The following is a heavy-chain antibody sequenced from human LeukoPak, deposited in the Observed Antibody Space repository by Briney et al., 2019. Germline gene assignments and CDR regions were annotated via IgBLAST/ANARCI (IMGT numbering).Heavy chain of an antibody. Sequence: KTSETLSLTCTVSGGSISSYYWSWIRQPPGKGLEWIGYIYYSGSTNYNPSLKSRVTISVDTSKNQFSLKLGSVTAADTAVYYCARDQGYGDYALDYWGQGTLVTVSS. CDR3: ARDQGYGDYALDY. V-gene: IGHV4-59*01. D-gene: IGHD4-17*01. J-gene: IGHJ4*02. CDR2: IYYSGST. CDR1: GGSISSYY.